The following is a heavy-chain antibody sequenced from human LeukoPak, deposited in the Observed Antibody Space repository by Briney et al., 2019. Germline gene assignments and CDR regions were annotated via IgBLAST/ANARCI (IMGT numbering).Heavy chain of an antibody. CDR3: ARGVDILTGYYREYYFDY. V-gene: IGHV3-30*02. CDR1: GFTFSSYG. Sequence: GGSLRLSCAASGFTFSSYGMHWVRRAPGKGLEWVAFIRYDGSNKYYADSVKGRFTISRDNAKNSLSLQMNSLRAEDTAVYYCARGVDILTGYYREYYFDYWGQGTLVTV. D-gene: IGHD3-9*01. CDR2: IRYDGSNK. J-gene: IGHJ4*02.